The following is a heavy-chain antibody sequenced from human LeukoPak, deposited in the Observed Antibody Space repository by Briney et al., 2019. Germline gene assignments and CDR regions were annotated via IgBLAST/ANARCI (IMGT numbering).Heavy chain of an antibody. CDR1: GFTFDDYG. CDR3: ARDPLGYCSSTGCFDYFDY. CDR2: INWNGGST. V-gene: IGHV3-20*04. Sequence: GGSLRLSCAASGFTFDDYGMSWVRQAPGKGLEWVSGINWNGGSTGYADSVKGRFTISRDNAKNSLYLQMNSLRAEDTALYYCARDPLGYCSSTGCFDYFDYWGQGTLVTVSS. D-gene: IGHD2-2*01. J-gene: IGHJ4*02.